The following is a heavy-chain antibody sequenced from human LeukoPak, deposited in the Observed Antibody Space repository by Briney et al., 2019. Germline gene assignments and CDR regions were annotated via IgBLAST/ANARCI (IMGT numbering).Heavy chain of an antibody. J-gene: IGHJ3*02. CDR3: AMLDAYSSSWLPAFDI. V-gene: IGHV3-21*01. Sequence: GGSLRLSCAASGFTFSSYSMNWVRQAPGKGLEWVSSISSSSSYIYYADSVKGRFTISRDNAKNSLYLQMNSLRAEDTAVYYCAMLDAYSSSWLPAFDIWGQGTMVTVSS. CDR2: ISSSSSYI. CDR1: GFTFSSYS. D-gene: IGHD6-13*01.